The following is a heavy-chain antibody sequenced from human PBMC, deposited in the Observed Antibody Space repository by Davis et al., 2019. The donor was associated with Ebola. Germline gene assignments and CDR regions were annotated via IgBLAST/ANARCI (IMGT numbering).Heavy chain of an antibody. V-gene: IGHV5-51*01. D-gene: IGHD2-2*01. CDR3: ARHVKGYCGSTSCYFDY. CDR2: IYPGDSDT. CDR1: GYSFTSYW. J-gene: IGHJ4*02. Sequence: GESLKISCKGSGYSFTSYWIGWVRQMPGKGLEWMGIIYPGDSDTRYSPSFQGQVTISADKSISTAYLQWSSLKASDTAMYYCARHVKGYCGSTSCYFDYWGQGTLVTVSS.